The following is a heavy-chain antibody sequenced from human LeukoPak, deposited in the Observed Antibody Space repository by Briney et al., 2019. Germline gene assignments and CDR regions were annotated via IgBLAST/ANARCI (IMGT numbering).Heavy chain of an antibody. CDR1: GFTFSSYR. CDR2: ISSSGSTI. D-gene: IGHD3-10*02. V-gene: IGHV3-48*04. Sequence: GGSLRLSCAASGFTFSSYRMNWVRQAPGKGLEWVSYISSSGSTIYYADSVKGRFTIPRDNAKNQLYLQMNSLRAEDTAVYYCAELGITMIGGVWGKGTTVTISS. J-gene: IGHJ6*04. CDR3: AELGITMIGGV.